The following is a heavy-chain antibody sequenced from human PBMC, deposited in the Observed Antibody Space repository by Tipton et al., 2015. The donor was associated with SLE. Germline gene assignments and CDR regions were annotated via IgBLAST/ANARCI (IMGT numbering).Heavy chain of an antibody. V-gene: IGHV3-21*01. D-gene: IGHD6-19*01. J-gene: IGHJ4*02. CDR3: ARDPVAGGTGYFDY. CDR2: ISSSSSYI. Sequence: VQLVQSGGGLVKPGGSLRLSCAASGFTFSSYSMNWVRQAPGKGLEWVSSISSSSSYIYYADSVKGRFTISRDNAKNSLYLQMNSLRAEDTAVYYCARDPVAGGTGYFDYWGQGTLVTVSS. CDR1: GFTFSSYS.